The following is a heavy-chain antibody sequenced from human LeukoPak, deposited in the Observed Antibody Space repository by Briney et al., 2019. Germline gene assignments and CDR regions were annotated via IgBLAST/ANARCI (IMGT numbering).Heavy chain of an antibody. CDR1: GGSISSYY. V-gene: IGHV4-59*12. Sequence: RSSETLSLTCTVSGGSISSYYWSWIRQPPGKGLEWIGYIYDSGNTNYNPSLKSRVTMSVDTSKNQFSLKLSSVTAADTAVYHCARDRGVRKDYYYYYGMDVWGQGTTVTVSS. J-gene: IGHJ6*02. D-gene: IGHD3-10*01. CDR2: IYDSGNT. CDR3: ARDRGVRKDYYYYYGMDV.